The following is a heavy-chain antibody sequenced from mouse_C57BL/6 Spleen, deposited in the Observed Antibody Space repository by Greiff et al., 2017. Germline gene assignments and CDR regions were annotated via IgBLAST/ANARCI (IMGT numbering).Heavy chain of an antibody. CDR3: AREAIYDGYPWFAY. CDR2: LNPYNGDT. CDR1: GYSFTGYF. D-gene: IGHD2-3*01. V-gene: IGHV1-20*01. Sequence: EVQLQQSGPELVKPGDSVKISCKASGYSFTGYFMNWVMQSHGKSLEWIGRLNPYNGDTFYNQKFKGQATLTVDKCSITAHMELRSLTAEDSAVYYCAREAIYDGYPWFAYWGQGTLVTVSA. J-gene: IGHJ3*01.